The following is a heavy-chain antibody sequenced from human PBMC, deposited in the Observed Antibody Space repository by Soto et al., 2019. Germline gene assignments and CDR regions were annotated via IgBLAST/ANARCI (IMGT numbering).Heavy chain of an antibody. CDR1: GASLSRYY. D-gene: IGHD1-26*01. CDR3: VRDGTKNLRDRFEP. V-gene: IGHV4-4*07. CDR2: IYGTGDT. J-gene: IGHJ5*02. Sequence: PSETLSLTCNVSGASLSRYYWSWIRQPPGKGLEWIGRIYGTGDTDYNPSLKSRISMSVDMSKKQFSLTLRSVTAADTAIYYCVRDGTKNLRDRFEPWGRGILVTVLL.